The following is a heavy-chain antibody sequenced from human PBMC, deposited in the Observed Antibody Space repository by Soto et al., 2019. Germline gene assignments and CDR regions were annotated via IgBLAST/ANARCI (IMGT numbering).Heavy chain of an antibody. J-gene: IGHJ4*02. CDR1: GFTFSSLG. CDR3: AREGPYYFDN. CDR2: ISYDGGNK. V-gene: IGHV3-30*03. Sequence: GGSLRLSCAASGFTFSSLGMHWVRQAPGKGLEWVAGISYDGGNKYYADSVKGRFTVSRDNSRSTLHLQMNSLRAEDTAVYYCAREGPYYFDNWGQGTLVTVSS.